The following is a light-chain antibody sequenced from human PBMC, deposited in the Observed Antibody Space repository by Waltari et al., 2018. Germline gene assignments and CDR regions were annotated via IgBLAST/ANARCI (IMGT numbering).Light chain of an antibody. CDR3: QSVDSSGTFDLV. V-gene: IGLV3-25*03. Sequence: SYELTQPPSVSVSPGQTARITCAGDALSKQHAYWYQQKPGQAPVLVIYEDSERPSGIHERFSGSNSGTTVPLTISGVQTEDEADYYCQSVDSSGTFDLVFGGWTKLTVL. CDR2: EDS. CDR1: ALSKQH. J-gene: IGLJ2*01.